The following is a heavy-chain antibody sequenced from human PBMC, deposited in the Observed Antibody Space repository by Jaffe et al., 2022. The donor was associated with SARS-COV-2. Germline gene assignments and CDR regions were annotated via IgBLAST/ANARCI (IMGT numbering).Heavy chain of an antibody. J-gene: IGHJ4*02. V-gene: IGHV1-69*01. CDR1: GGTFSSYA. Sequence: QVQLVQSGAEVKKPGSSVKVSCKAFGGTFSSYAITWVRQAPGQGLEWMGGLIPMFNRSDYAQKFQGRVSITADESTSTAYMELSSLTSEDTAVYYCEIVASTTDYFDYWGQGTLVTVSS. D-gene: IGHD1-26*01. CDR3: EIVASTTDYFDY. CDR2: LIPMFNRS.